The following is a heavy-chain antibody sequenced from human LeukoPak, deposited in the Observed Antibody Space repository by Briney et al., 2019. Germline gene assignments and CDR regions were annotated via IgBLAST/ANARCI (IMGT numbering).Heavy chain of an antibody. CDR1: GYTFSSYS. CDR3: VKERSPFDAFDI. Sequence: PGGSLRLSCAASGYTFSSYSMNWVRQAPGKGLEWVSTISGSSRYIYFADSVKGRFTFSRDNSKNTLSLQMNSLRAEDTAVYYCVKERSPFDAFDIWGQGTMVTVSS. CDR2: ISGSSRYI. V-gene: IGHV3-21*01. J-gene: IGHJ3*02.